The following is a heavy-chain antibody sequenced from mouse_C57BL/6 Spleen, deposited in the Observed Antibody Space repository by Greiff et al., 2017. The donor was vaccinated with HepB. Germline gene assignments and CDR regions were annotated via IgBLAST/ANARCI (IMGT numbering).Heavy chain of an antibody. Sequence: QVQLQQSGPELVKPGASVKISCKASGYAFSSSWMNWVKLRPGQGLEWIGRIYPGDGDTNYNGKFKGKATLTADKSSSTAYMQLSSLTSEDSAVYFCARGRLPPSPWFAYWGQGTLVTVSA. CDR2: IYPGDGDT. J-gene: IGHJ3*01. D-gene: IGHD2-4*01. V-gene: IGHV1-82*01. CDR1: GYAFSSSW. CDR3: ARGRLPPSPWFAY.